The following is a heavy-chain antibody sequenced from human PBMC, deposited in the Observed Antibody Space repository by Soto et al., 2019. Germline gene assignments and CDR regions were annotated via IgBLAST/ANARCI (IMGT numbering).Heavy chain of an antibody. CDR1: GFTFSNYV. J-gene: IGHJ4*02. CDR2: ISVSGGST. CDR3: AKGPQNTKTFDY. D-gene: IGHD2-8*01. Sequence: EVQLLESGGGLVQPGGSLRLSCAASGFTFSNYVMRWVRQAPGKGLEWVSSISVSGGSTYYADSVKGRFTISRDNSKNTLYLEMNSLRAADTAVYFCAKGPQNTKTFDYWGQGTLVTVSS. V-gene: IGHV3-23*01.